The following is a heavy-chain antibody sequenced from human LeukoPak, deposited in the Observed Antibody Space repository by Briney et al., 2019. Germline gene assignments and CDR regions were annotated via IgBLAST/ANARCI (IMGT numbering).Heavy chain of an antibody. CDR1: GGSISSYY. J-gene: IGHJ4*02. CDR3: ARAGFSSGHLVY. V-gene: IGHV4-59*01. D-gene: IGHD6-19*01. CDR2: IYYSGST. Sequence: SETLSLTCAVSGGSISSYYSTWIRQPPGEGLEWIGYIYYSGSTNYNPSLKSRVSISVDTSKNHFSLKLSSVTAADTAVYYCARAGFSSGHLVYWGQGTLVTVSS.